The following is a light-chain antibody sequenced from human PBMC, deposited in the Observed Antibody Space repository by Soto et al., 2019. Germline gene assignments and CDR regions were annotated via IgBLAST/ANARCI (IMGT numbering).Light chain of an antibody. CDR1: QSVGIL. J-gene: IGKJ1*01. CDR2: GAS. CDR3: QQYNEWPET. Sequence: EIVMTQSPATLSVSPGERATLSCRASQSVGILLAWYQQKPCQAPRLLIHGASTRATGIPGRFSGSGSGTEFTLIISSLQSEDFAVYYCQQYNEWPETFGHGTKVDIK. V-gene: IGKV3-15*01.